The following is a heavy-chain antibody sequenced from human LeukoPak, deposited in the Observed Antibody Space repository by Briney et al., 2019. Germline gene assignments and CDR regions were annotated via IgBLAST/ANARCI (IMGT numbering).Heavy chain of an antibody. CDR2: ISTSGGTT. D-gene: IGHD3-22*01. CDR1: GFTFSAYA. V-gene: IGHV3-23*01. Sequence: GGSLRLSCTASGFTFSAYAMMWVRQAPGKGLEWVSGISTSGGTTSYAESVKGRFTVSRDNPRNTLYMEMNSLRDEDTAVYYCAVMHRYYDGSGYWVQWGQGTLVTVSS. CDR3: AVMHRYYDGSGYWVQ. J-gene: IGHJ4*02.